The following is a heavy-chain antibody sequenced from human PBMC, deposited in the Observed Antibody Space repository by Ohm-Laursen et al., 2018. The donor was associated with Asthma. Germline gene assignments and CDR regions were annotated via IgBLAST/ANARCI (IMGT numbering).Heavy chain of an antibody. CDR2: IIPIFGIA. Sequence: SVKVSCKASGSTFSSYAISWVRQAPGQGLEWMGGIIPIFGIANYAQKFQGRVTITADKSTSTAYMELSSLRSEDTAVYYCARDGSPRSEYFDWLLAGGWFDPWGQGTLVTVSS. V-gene: IGHV1-69*10. D-gene: IGHD3-9*01. CDR1: GSTFSSYA. J-gene: IGHJ5*02. CDR3: ARDGSPRSEYFDWLLAGGWFDP.